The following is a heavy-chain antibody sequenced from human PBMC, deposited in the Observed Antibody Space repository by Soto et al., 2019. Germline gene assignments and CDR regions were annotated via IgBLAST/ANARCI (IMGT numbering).Heavy chain of an antibody. D-gene: IGHD4-4*01. Sequence: GASVKVSCKASGYTFTGYYMHWVRQAPGQGLEWMGWINPNSGGTNYAQKFQGRVTMTRDTSISTAYMELSRLRSDDTAVYYCVRVDYSNYRYYYYGMDVWGQGTTVTVSS. CDR2: INPNSGGT. V-gene: IGHV1-2*02. CDR1: GYTFTGYY. CDR3: VRVDYSNYRYYYYGMDV. J-gene: IGHJ6*02.